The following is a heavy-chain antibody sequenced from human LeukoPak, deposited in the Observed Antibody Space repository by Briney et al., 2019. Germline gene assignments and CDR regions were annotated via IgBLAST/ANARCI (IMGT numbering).Heavy chain of an antibody. CDR3: ARGSIVVVITPRGRFDY. Sequence: SETLSLTCAVYGGSFSGYYWSWIRQPPGKGLEWIGEINHSGSTNYNPSLKSRVTISVDTSKNQFPLKLSSVTAADTAVYYCARGSIVVVITPRGRFDYWGQGTLVTVSS. J-gene: IGHJ4*02. CDR2: INHSGST. CDR1: GGSFSGYY. D-gene: IGHD3-22*01. V-gene: IGHV4-34*01.